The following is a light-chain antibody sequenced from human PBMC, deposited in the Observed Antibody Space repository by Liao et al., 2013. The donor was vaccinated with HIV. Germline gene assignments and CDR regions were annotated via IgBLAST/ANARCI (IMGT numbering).Light chain of an antibody. Sequence: SYELTQPPSVSVSPGQTARIICSGDVLPKQFAYWYQQKPGQAPVLVIYHHDKRPSGIPERFSGSNSGNTATLTISRVEGGDEADYYCQVWDSSGDHPRVFGGGTKLTVL. CDR1: VLPKQF. CDR3: QVWDSSGDHPRV. CDR2: HHD. V-gene: IGLV3-21*02. J-gene: IGLJ3*02.